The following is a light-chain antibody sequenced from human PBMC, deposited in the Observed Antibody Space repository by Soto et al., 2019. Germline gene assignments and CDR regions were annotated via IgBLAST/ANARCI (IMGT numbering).Light chain of an antibody. CDR1: SSDIGGYDY. CDR3: SSYTATNPYV. Sequence: QSALTQPASVSGSPGQSITISCTGTSSDIGGYDYVSWYQQHPGKAPKLMIYEVSNRPSGISNRFSGSKSGSTASLTISGLLAEDEADYYCSSYTATNPYVFGTGTKLTVL. V-gene: IGLV2-14*01. CDR2: EVS. J-gene: IGLJ1*01.